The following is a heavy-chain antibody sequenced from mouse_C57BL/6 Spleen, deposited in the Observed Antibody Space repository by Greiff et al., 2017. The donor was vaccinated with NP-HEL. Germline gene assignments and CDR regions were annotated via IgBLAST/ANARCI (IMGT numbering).Heavy chain of an antibody. V-gene: IGHV7-3*01. Sequence: EVQGVESGGGLVQPGGSLSLSCAASGFTFTDYYMSWVRQPPGKALEWLGFIRNKANGYTTEYSASVKGRFTISRDNSQSILYLQMNALRAEDSATYYCARYKGGFKDYAMDYWGQGTSVTVSS. D-gene: IGHD1-1*02. J-gene: IGHJ4*01. CDR2: IRNKANGYTT. CDR3: ARYKGGFKDYAMDY. CDR1: GFTFTDYY.